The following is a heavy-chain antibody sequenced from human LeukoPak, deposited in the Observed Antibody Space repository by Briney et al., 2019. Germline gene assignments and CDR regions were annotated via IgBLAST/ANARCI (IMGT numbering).Heavy chain of an antibody. Sequence: GGSLRLSCAASGFTFSCYIMNWVRQAPGKGLEWVSSISSSSYIYYADSVKGRFTISRDNAKNSLYLQMNSLRAEDTAVYYCARAVAAAGRSWWFDPWGQGTLVTVSS. D-gene: IGHD6-13*01. J-gene: IGHJ5*02. V-gene: IGHV3-21*01. CDR1: GFTFSCYI. CDR3: ARAVAAAGRSWWFDP. CDR2: ISSSSYI.